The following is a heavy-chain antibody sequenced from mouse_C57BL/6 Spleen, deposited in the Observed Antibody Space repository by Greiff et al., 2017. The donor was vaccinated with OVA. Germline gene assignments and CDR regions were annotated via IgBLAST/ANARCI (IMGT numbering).Heavy chain of an antibody. V-gene: IGHV1-26*01. Sequence: EVQLQQSGPELVKPGASVKISCKASGYTFTDYYMNWVKQSHGKSLEWIGDINPNNGGTSYNQKFKGKATLTVDKSSSTAYMELRSLTSEDSAVYYCASLGANYYGSSSWFAYWGQGTLVTVSA. J-gene: IGHJ3*01. CDR2: INPNNGGT. CDR1: GYTFTDYY. CDR3: ASLGANYYGSSSWFAY. D-gene: IGHD1-1*01.